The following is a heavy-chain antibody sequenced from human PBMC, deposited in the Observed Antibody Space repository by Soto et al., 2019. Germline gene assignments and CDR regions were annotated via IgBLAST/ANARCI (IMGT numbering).Heavy chain of an antibody. Sequence: TVGSLRLSCAASGFTFSDDYMSWIRQAPVNGLEWVSYISSSSSYTNYADSVKGRFTISRDNAKNSLYLQMNSLRAEDTAVYYCARNLVLMVYGHFDYWGQGTLVTVSS. CDR3: ARNLVLMVYGHFDY. J-gene: IGHJ4*02. V-gene: IGHV3-11*06. CDR1: GFTFSDDY. D-gene: IGHD2-8*01. CDR2: ISSSSSYT.